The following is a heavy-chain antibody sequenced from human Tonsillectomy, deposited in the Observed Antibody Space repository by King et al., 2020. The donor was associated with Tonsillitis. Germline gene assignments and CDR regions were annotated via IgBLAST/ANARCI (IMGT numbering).Heavy chain of an antibody. D-gene: IGHD2-2*01. CDR1: GGSFSGYY. Sequence: QLQQWGAGLLKPSETLSLTCAVYGGSFSGYYWTWIRQPPGKGLEWIGGINHRGSSNYNPSLQSRVTISVDSSKNQFSLKLSSMTAADTAVYFCARDRFCSETSCYVGLFDFWDQGALVTVSS. J-gene: IGHJ4*02. V-gene: IGHV4-34*01. CDR3: ARDRFCSETSCYVGLFDF. CDR2: INHRGSS.